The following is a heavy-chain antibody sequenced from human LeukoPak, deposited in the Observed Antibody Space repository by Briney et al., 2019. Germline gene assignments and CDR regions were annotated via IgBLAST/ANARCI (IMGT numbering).Heavy chain of an antibody. J-gene: IGHJ6*03. CDR3: ARDGRITIPNDFWSGYYSPIMDV. V-gene: IGHV4-30-4*08. CDR1: GGSISSGDYY. D-gene: IGHD3-3*01. Sequence: SQTLSLTCTVSGGSISSGDYYWSWIRQPPGKGLEWIGYIYYSGSTYYNPSLKSRVTISVDTSKNQFSLKLSSVPAADTAVYYCARDGRITIPNDFWSGYYSPIMDVWGKGTTVTVSS. CDR2: IYYSGST.